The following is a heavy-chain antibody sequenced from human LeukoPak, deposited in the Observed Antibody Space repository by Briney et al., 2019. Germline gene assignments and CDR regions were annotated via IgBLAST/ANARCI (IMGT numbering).Heavy chain of an antibody. Sequence: PGRSLRLSCAASGFTFDDYAVHWVRQAPGKGLEWVSGISWNGGSIDYADSVKGRFTISRDNAKKFLYLQMNSLRKEDTALYYCAKDHGSGIYYKTYFDYWGQGTLVTVSS. D-gene: IGHD3-10*01. CDR3: AKDHGSGIYYKTYFDY. J-gene: IGHJ4*02. V-gene: IGHV3-9*01. CDR1: GFTFDDYA. CDR2: ISWNGGSI.